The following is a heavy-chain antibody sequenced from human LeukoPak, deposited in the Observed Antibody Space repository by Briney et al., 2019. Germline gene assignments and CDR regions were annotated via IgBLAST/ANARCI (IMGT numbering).Heavy chain of an antibody. V-gene: IGHV3-23*01. CDR1: GFTFSSYA. CDR3: AKRKKYCGDDCFTDAFDI. J-gene: IGHJ3*02. Sequence: QTGGSLRLSCAASGFTFSSYAMSWVRQAPGKGLEWVSAISGSGGSTYYADSVKGRFTISRDNSKNTLYLQMNSLRAEDTAVYYCAKRKKYCGDDCFTDAFDIWGQGTMVIVSS. D-gene: IGHD2-21*02. CDR2: ISGSGGST.